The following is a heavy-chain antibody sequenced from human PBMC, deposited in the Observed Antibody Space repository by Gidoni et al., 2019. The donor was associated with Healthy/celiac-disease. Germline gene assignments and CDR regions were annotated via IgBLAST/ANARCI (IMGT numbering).Heavy chain of an antibody. CDR2: MNPNSGNT. CDR1: GYTFTSYD. J-gene: IGHJ6*03. Sequence: QVQLVQSGAEVKKPGASVKVSCKASGYTFTSYDINWVRQATGQGLEWMGWMNPNSGNTGYAQKFQGRVTMTRNTSISTAYMELSSLRSEDTAVYYCARTYYDILTGYWGYYYYMDVWGKGTTVTVSS. V-gene: IGHV1-8*01. CDR3: ARTYYDILTGYWGYYYYMDV. D-gene: IGHD3-9*01.